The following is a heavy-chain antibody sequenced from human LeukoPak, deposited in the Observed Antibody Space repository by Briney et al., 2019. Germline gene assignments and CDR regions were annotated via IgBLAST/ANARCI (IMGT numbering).Heavy chain of an antibody. J-gene: IGHJ5*02. CDR3: VKDLGSSGSLDWIDP. V-gene: IGHV3-23*01. Sequence: SGGSLRLSCAASGFTFSSYAMNWVRQAPGKGLEWVSSISRSGGGTYYADSVKGRFTISRDNSRNTLYLQMNSLRAEDTAVYYCVKDLGSSGSLDWIDPWGQGTLVTVSS. D-gene: IGHD6-19*01. CDR2: ISRSGGGT. CDR1: GFTFSSYA.